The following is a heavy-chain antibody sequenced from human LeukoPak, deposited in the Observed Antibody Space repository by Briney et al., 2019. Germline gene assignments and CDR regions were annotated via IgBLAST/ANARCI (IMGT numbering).Heavy chain of an antibody. CDR2: IYHSGST. Sequence: PSETLSLTCAVSGGSISSSNWWSWVRQPPGKGLEWIGEIYHSGSTNYNPSLKSRVTISVDKSKNQFSLKLTSLTTADTAVYYCARGRGQWLPEFDYWGQGTLVTVSS. CDR1: GGSISSSNW. J-gene: IGHJ4*02. CDR3: ARGRGQWLPEFDY. D-gene: IGHD6-19*01. V-gene: IGHV4-4*02.